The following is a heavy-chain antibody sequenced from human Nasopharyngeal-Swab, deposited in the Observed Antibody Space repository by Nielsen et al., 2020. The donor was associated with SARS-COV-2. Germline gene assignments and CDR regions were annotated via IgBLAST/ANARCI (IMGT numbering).Heavy chain of an antibody. V-gene: IGHV3-23*01. CDR2: ISGSGGST. D-gene: IGHD1-26*01. Sequence: GGSLRLSCAASGFTFSSYAMSWARQAPGKGPEWVSTISGSGGSTYYADSAKGRFTISRDNSKNTLYLQMSSLRAEDTAVYYCANRMPTVGATRYYCFDSWGQGTLVTVSS. CDR1: GFTFSSYA. CDR3: ANRMPTVGATRYYCFDS. J-gene: IGHJ4*02.